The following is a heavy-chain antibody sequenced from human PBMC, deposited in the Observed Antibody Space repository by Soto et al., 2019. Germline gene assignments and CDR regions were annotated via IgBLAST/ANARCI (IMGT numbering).Heavy chain of an antibody. CDR2: VYQSGRT. J-gene: IGHJ4*02. Sequence: SETLSLTCSVSGAYVSSAGYSWSWIRQPPGKGLEWIGYVYQSGRTYGSVTTSYNPSLKSRVTISVDRSTNQFSLKLISVTAADTAVYFCARGQSIVAAIDYFDYWGQGSLVTVSS. CDR1: GAYVSSAGYS. D-gene: IGHD5-12*01. V-gene: IGHV4-30-4*07. CDR3: ARGQSIVAAIDYFDY.